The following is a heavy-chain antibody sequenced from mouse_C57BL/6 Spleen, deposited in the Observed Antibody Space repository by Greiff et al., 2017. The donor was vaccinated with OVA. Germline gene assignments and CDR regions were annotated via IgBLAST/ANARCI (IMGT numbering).Heavy chain of an antibody. Sequence: QVQLQQSGPELVKPGASVKISCKASGYAFSSSWMNWVKQRPGKGLEWIGRIYPGDGDTNYNGKFKGKATLTADKSSSTAYMQLSSLTSEDSAVYFCARSVYGSSPYYFDYWGQGTTLTVSS. V-gene: IGHV1-82*01. CDR3: ARSVYGSSPYYFDY. J-gene: IGHJ2*01. D-gene: IGHD1-1*01. CDR1: GYAFSSSW. CDR2: IYPGDGDT.